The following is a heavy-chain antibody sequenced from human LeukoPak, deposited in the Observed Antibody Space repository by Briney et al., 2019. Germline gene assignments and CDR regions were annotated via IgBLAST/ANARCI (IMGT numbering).Heavy chain of an antibody. Sequence: GGSLKISCKGSGNSFTSYWIGWGRKLPGKGLEWRGIIYPGASDTRYSPSFQGQVTISADKSISTAYLQWSSLKASDTAMYYCARDSRSRSSSWINYYYYGMDVWGQGTTVTVSS. D-gene: IGHD6-13*01. CDR3: ARDSRSRSSSWINYYYYGMDV. J-gene: IGHJ6*02. V-gene: IGHV5-51*01. CDR1: GNSFTSYW. CDR2: IYPGASDT.